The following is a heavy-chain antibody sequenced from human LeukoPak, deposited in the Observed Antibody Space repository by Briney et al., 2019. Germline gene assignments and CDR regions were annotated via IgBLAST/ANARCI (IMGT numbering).Heavy chain of an antibody. J-gene: IGHJ1*01. CDR2: IYSSGTT. D-gene: IGHD3-22*01. CDR3: ARHYYDSSGYYTKYLQH. V-gene: IGHV4-59*08. Sequence: SETLTLTCTVSGGSISSYYWSWIRQPPGKGLEWIGYIYSSGTTNYNPSLKSRVTISVDTSKNQFSLKLSSVTAADTAVYYCARHYYDSSGYYTKYLQHWGQGTLVTVSS. CDR1: GGSISSYY.